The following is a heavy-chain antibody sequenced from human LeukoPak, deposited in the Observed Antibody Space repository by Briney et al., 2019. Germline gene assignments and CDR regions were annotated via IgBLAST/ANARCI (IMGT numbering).Heavy chain of an antibody. CDR1: GFTFSSDS. D-gene: IGHD2-2*01. CDR3: AKDSFSSR. J-gene: IGHJ4*02. V-gene: IGHV3-23*01. CDR2: ISGSGGST. Sequence: PGGSLRLSCAASGFTFSSDSMTWVGQARGKGVEGVSTISGSGGSTLYADSVKGGFTISRDNSKNTLYLHMNSLSAEDTAVYYCAKDSFSSRWGQGTLVTVSS.